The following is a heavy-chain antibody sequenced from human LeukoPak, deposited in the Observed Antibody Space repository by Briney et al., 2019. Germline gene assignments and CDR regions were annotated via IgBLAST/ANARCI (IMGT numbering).Heavy chain of an antibody. Sequence: ASVKVSCKASGYTFTSYDINWVRQATGQGLEWMGWISAGNGNTKYSQKFEGRVTITRDTSASTAYMELSSLRSEDTAVYYCARDRRMGVAEYYFDYWGQGSLVTVSS. V-gene: IGHV1-3*01. CDR3: ARDRRMGVAEYYFDY. J-gene: IGHJ4*02. D-gene: IGHD6-19*01. CDR1: GYTFTSYD. CDR2: ISAGNGNT.